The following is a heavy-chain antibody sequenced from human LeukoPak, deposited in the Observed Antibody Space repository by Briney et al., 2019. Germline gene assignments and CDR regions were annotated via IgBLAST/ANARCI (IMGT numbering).Heavy chain of an antibody. J-gene: IGHJ4*02. CDR1: GYSFTSYW. V-gene: IGHV5-51*01. Sequence: GESLKISCKGSGYSFTSYWIGWVRQMPGKGLEYMGIIHPGDSDTRYSPSFQGQVTISVDRSSSTAYIQWSRLRASDTAMYYCATHPGGLQSGFDNWGQGTLVTVSS. CDR2: IHPGDSDT. CDR3: ATHPGGLQSGFDN. D-gene: IGHD5-24*01.